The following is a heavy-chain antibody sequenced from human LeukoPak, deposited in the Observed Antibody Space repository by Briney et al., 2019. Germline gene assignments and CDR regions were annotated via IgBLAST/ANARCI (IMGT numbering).Heavy chain of an antibody. J-gene: IGHJ4*02. CDR3: AKEGDIVVVPAAIGGYFDY. CDR1: GLSFSSFA. Sequence: PGGSLRLSCAASGLSFSSFAMSWVRQGPAKGLEWVSSIRGNGNKFYADSVKGRFTLSRDNSRNTVYFQLNNLRAEDTAVYYCAKEGDIVVVPAAIGGYFDYWGQGTLVTVSS. V-gene: IGHV3-23*01. D-gene: IGHD2-2*01. CDR2: IRGNGNK.